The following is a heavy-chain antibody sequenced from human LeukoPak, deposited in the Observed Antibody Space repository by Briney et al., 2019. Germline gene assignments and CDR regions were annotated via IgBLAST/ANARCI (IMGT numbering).Heavy chain of an antibody. CDR2: IYSGGST. CDR1: XXTVSSNY. CDR3: ARDFGGSYYGYYYYGMDV. D-gene: IGHD1-26*01. J-gene: IGHJ6*02. Sequence: PGGSLRLSCXASXXTVSSNYMSWVRQAPGKGLEWVSVIYSGGSTYYADSVKGRFTISRDNSKNTLYLQMNSLRAEDTAVYYCARDFGGSYYGYYYYGMDVWGQGTTVTVSS. V-gene: IGHV3-66*01.